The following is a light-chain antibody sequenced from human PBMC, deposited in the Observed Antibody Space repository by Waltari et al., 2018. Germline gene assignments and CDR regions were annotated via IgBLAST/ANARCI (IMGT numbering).Light chain of an antibody. CDR2: DVS. Sequence: EIMLTQSPGTLLLSPGARATLSCRASQIISSALSWYQQKPGQAPRLLIYDVSTRASGIPDRFSGSGSGTDFSLTISRLEPEDFAVYYCQHYVRLPVTFGQGTKLEFK. V-gene: IGKV3-20*01. CDR1: QIISSA. CDR3: QHYVRLPVT. J-gene: IGKJ1*01.